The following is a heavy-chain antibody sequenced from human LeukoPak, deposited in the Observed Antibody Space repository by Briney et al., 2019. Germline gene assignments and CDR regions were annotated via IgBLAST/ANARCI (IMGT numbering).Heavy chain of an antibody. J-gene: IGHJ4*02. D-gene: IGHD2-15*01. CDR2: INHSGST. V-gene: IGHV4-34*01. CDR1: GFTFSDYG. Sequence: GSLRLSCAASGFTFSDYGMSWVRQPPGKGLEWIGEINHSGSTNYNPSLKSRVTISVDTSKNQISLKLSSVTAADTAVYYCARGLRSYCSGGSCYGPVVDLDYWGQGTLVTVSS. CDR3: ARGLRSYCSGGSCYGPVVDLDY.